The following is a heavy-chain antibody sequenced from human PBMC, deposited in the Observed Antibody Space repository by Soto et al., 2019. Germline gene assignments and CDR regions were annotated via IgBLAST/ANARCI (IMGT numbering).Heavy chain of an antibody. V-gene: IGHV1-46*01. CDR3: XXXXXXSGLLFYLDY. D-gene: IGHD5-18*01. CDR2: INPNGGDT. J-gene: IGHJ4*02. CDR1: GYTFTYYH. Sequence: QVQLVQSGAEVKKPGASVMLSCKASGYTFTYYHVHWVRQAPGQGLEWMGIINPNGGDTNYAQKFQGRVTMTRDTSTSTVYMEISSLRSEDTALXXXXXXXXXSGLLFYLDYWGQGTLVT.